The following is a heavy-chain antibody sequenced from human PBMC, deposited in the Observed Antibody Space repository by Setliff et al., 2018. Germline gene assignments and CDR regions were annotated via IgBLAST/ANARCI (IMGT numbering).Heavy chain of an antibody. D-gene: IGHD3-3*01. Sequence: PSETLSLTCAVYGGSFNSYYWSWIRQPPGKGLEWIWEINQSGSTNYNPSLKSRVTMSVDTSKNQFSLKLSSVTAADTAVYYCARRSNLGATIFSGAFDIWGQGTMVTVSS. J-gene: IGHJ3*02. CDR2: INQSGST. CDR1: GGSFNSYY. CDR3: ARRSNLGATIFSGAFDI. V-gene: IGHV4-34*01.